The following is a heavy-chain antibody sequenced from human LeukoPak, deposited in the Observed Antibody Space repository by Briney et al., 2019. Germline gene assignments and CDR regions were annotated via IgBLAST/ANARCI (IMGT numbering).Heavy chain of an antibody. D-gene: IGHD4/OR15-4a*01. J-gene: IGHJ4*02. V-gene: IGHV3-7*01. Sequence: GGSLRLSCAATGFTFRKHWMSWVRQTVGKGLECVAKIREDGNEKHYVDSVKGGLTISREKDKKSLFLQMNNLRVDDTAVYYCVRDYMGLWNDYWGQGTLVTVSS. CDR2: IREDGNEK. CDR1: GFTFRKHW. CDR3: VRDYMGLWNDY.